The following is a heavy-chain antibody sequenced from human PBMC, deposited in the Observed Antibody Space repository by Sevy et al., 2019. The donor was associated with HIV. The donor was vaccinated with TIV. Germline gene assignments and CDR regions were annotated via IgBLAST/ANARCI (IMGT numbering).Heavy chain of an antibody. CDR3: ARGVWPIVVVPAAIYYYYGMDV. CDR2: INPNSGGT. Sequence: ASVKVSCKASGYTFTGYYMHWVRQAPGQGLEWMARINPNSGGTNYAQKFQGRVTMTRDTSISTAYMDLSRLRSDDTAVYYCARGVWPIVVVPAAIYYYYGMDVWGQGTTVTVSS. D-gene: IGHD2-2*01. V-gene: IGHV1-2*06. J-gene: IGHJ6*02. CDR1: GYTFTGYY.